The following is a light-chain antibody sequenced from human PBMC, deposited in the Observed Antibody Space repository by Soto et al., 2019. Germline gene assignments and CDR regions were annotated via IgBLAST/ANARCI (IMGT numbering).Light chain of an antibody. V-gene: IGLV2-14*03. J-gene: IGLJ1*01. CDR1: SSDVGGYNY. Sequence: QSALTQPASETGSPGQSITISCPGTSSDVGGYNYVSWYQHHPGKAPKLMIYDVSNRPSGVSNRFSGSKSGNTASLSISGLQPEDEADYYCSSYRTSNTRQIVCGTGTKVTVL. CDR3: SSYRTSNTRQIV. CDR2: DVS.